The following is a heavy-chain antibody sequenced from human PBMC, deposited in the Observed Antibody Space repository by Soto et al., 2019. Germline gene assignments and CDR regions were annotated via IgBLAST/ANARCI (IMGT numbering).Heavy chain of an antibody. V-gene: IGHV3-74*01. Sequence: EVQLVESGGDLVQPGGSLRPSCAASGFTFTSYWMHWVRQAPGKGLVWISRISSDGSSTSYADSVKGRFTISRDNAKNTLYLQMYSLRAEDTAVYYCARSLISGWSHFDYWGQGTLVTASS. CDR3: ARSLISGWSHFDY. J-gene: IGHJ4*02. CDR2: ISSDGSST. CDR1: GFTFTSYW. D-gene: IGHD6-19*01.